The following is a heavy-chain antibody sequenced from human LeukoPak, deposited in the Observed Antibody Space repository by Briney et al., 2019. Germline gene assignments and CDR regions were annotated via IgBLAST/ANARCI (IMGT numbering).Heavy chain of an antibody. CDR2: IWYDGSSK. Sequence: GGSLRLSCAASRFTFSNYGMHWVRQAPGKGLESVAVIWYDGSSKYYADSMKGRFTISRDNSKNTLYLQMGSLRAEDTAVYYCARGTYNSDSNYFDFWGQGTLVTLSS. D-gene: IGHD6-19*01. J-gene: IGHJ4*02. CDR1: RFTFSNYG. V-gene: IGHV3-33*01. CDR3: ARGTYNSDSNYFDF.